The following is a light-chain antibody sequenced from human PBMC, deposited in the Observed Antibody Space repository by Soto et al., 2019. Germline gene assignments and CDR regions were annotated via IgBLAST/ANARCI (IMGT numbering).Light chain of an antibody. CDR2: DAS. Sequence: DIQMTQSPSSLSASVGDRVTITCQASQDMSSYLTWYQQKPGKAPNLLIYDASNWETGVPSRFSGSGAGTDVTFTISSLQPEDIATYYCRQYDNLPITFGQGTRLEIK. V-gene: IGKV1-33*01. CDR3: RQYDNLPIT. J-gene: IGKJ5*01. CDR1: QDMSSY.